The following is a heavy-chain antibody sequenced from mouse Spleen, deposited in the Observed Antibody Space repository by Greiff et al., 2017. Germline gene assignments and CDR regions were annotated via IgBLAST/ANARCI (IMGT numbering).Heavy chain of an antibody. CDR1: GYTFTSYW. V-gene: IGHV1-53*01. Sequence: VKLVESGTELVKPGASVKLSCKASGYTFTSYWMHWVKQRPGQGLEWIGNINPSNGGTNYNEKFKSKATLTVDKSSSTAYMQLSSLTSEDSAVYYCARRAYGYYLYAMDYWGQGTSVTVSS. CDR2: INPSNGGT. D-gene: IGHD2-3*01. J-gene: IGHJ4*01. CDR3: ARRAYGYYLYAMDY.